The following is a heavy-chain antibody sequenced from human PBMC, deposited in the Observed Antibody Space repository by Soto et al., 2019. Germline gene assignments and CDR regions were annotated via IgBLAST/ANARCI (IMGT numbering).Heavy chain of an antibody. CDR3: ARGPLTIFGVVIHSWFDP. CDR1: GFTFSSYG. J-gene: IGHJ5*02. Sequence: GGSLRLSCAASGFTFSSYGMHWVRQAPGKGLEWVAVIWYDGSNKYYADSVKGRFTISRDNSKNTLYLQMNSLRAEDTAVYYCARGPLTIFGVVIHSWFDPWGQGTLVTVSS. CDR2: IWYDGSNK. V-gene: IGHV3-33*01. D-gene: IGHD3-3*01.